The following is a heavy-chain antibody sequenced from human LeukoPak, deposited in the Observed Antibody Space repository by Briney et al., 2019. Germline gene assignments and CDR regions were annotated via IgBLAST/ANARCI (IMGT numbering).Heavy chain of an antibody. CDR2: IHYSEST. CDR3: ARENYFDY. J-gene: IGHJ4*02. Sequence: AETVSLPCTVSGGSICSLYWGWTRPPTGTGLEWIGFIHYSESTSYNPSLKSRVTISIDTSKNQFSLKLRSVTAADTAVYYCARENYFDYWGQGTVVTVSS. V-gene: IGHV4-59*11. CDR1: GGSICSLY.